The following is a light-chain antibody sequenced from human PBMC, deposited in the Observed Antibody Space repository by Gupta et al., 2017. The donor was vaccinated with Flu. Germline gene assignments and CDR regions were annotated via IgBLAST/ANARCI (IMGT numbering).Light chain of an antibody. J-gene: IGKJ4*01. CDR1: QDISNY. CDR2: DAS. Sequence: ERVTITCQASQDISNYLNWYQQKPGTAPKLLIYDASNLQTGVPSRFSGSGSGTDFTFTISSLQPEDIATYYCQQYDNLPPLTFGGGTKVEIK. V-gene: IGKV1-33*01. CDR3: QQYDNLPPLT.